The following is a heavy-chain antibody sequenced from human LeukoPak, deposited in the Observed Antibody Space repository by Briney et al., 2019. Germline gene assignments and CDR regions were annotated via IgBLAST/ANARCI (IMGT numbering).Heavy chain of an antibody. CDR3: TRDYWFDS. CDR2: ISTTSAFM. V-gene: IGHV3-21*01. J-gene: IGHJ5*01. Sequence: GGSLRLSCAASGFTFNIYPMHWVRQAPGKGLEWVSTISTTSAFMYYADSVKGRFSISRDNAKDSLYLQMNSLRAEDTAVYYCTRDYWFDSWGQGTLVTASS. CDR1: GFTFNIYP.